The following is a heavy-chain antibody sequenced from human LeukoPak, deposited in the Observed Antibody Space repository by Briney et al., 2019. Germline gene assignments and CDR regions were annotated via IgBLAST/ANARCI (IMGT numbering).Heavy chain of an antibody. V-gene: IGHV3-7*01. CDR1: GFTFIDYW. D-gene: IGHD3-10*01. CDR3: ARIGGSGTYWDY. Sequence: LGGSLRLSCAASGFTFIDYWMSWVRQAPGKGLEWVANIKYHGSDEHYVDSVRGRFTISRDNAKNSLFLQMNSLRAEDTAVYYCARIGGSGTYWDYWGQGTMVTVSS. J-gene: IGHJ4*02. CDR2: IKYHGSDE.